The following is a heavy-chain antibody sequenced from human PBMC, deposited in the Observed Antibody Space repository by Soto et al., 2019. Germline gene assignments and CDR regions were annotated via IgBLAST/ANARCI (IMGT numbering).Heavy chain of an antibody. CDR2: INAGNGNT. CDR3: ARAVAVAADFDY. D-gene: IGHD6-19*01. Sequence: GASMKVSCKASGDTFTGYAMHWVRQSPGQRLEWMGWINAGNGNTKYSQKFQGRVTITRDTSASTAYMELSSLRSEDTAVYYCARAVAVAADFDYWGQGTLVTVSS. V-gene: IGHV1-3*01. J-gene: IGHJ4*02. CDR1: GDTFTGYA.